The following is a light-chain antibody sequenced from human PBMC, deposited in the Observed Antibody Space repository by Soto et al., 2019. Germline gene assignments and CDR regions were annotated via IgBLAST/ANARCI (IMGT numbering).Light chain of an antibody. Sequence: QSALTQPASVSGSPGQSITLSCTGTTSDVGGFDYVSWYQQHPGKVPKLMIFDVSNRPPGVSDRFSGSKSGNTASLTISGLQAEDEADYYCSSYTTTGTQVFGTGTKVTVL. CDR2: DVS. V-gene: IGLV2-14*03. CDR1: TSDVGGFDY. J-gene: IGLJ1*01. CDR3: SSYTTTGTQV.